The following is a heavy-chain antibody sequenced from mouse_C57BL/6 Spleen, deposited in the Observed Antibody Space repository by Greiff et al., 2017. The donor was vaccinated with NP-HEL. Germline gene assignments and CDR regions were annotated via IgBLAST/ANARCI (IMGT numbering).Heavy chain of an antibody. D-gene: IGHD1-1*01. CDR2: TNPTNGRT. J-gene: IGHJ2*01. CDR3: ARIKKIVATYFDY. V-gene: IGHV1S81*02. CDR1: GYTFTSYW. Sequence: VQLQQSGAELVKAGASVKMSCKASGYTFTSYWMHWVKQRRGQGLEWFAETNPTNGRTYYNEKFKSKATLTVVKSSSTAYMLLSGPTFEDSAVYYCARIKKIVATYFDYWGQGTTLTVSS.